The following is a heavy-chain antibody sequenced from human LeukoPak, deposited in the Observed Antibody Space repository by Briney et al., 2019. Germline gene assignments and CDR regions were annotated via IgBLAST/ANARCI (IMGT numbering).Heavy chain of an antibody. J-gene: IGHJ3*02. CDR1: GYTFTGYY. CDR3: ARGRELLLWFGELEAFDI. D-gene: IGHD3-10*01. Sequence: ASVKVSCKASGYTFTGYYMHWVRQAPGQGLEWMGWINPNSGGTNYAQKFQGRVTMTRDTSISTAYMELSRLRSDDTAVYYCARGRELLLWFGELEAFDIWGQGTMVTVSS. V-gene: IGHV1-2*02. CDR2: INPNSGGT.